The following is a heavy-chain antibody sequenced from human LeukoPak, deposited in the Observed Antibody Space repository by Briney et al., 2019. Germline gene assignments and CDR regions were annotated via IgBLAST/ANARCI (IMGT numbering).Heavy chain of an antibody. D-gene: IGHD2-21*02. J-gene: IGHJ4*02. V-gene: IGHV4-34*01. CDR2: IYYSGST. CDR1: GGSFSGYY. CDR3: ARLAYCGGDCYRIFDY. Sequence: PSETLSLTCAVYGGSFSGYYWSWIRQPPGKGLEWIGSIYYSGSTYYNPSLKSRVTISVDTSKNQFSLKLSSVTAADTAVYYCARLAYCGGDCYRIFDYWGQGTLVTVSS.